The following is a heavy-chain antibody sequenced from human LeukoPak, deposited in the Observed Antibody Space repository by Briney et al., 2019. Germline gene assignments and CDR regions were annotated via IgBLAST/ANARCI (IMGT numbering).Heavy chain of an antibody. J-gene: IGHJ4*02. CDR2: INSDGSTT. CDR3: ARDGNWGSDYFDY. Sequence: PGGSLRLSCAASGFTFSNSWMHWVRQAPGKGLVWLSRINSDGSTTSYADSVKGRFTISRDNAKNSLYLQMNSLRAEDTAVYYCARDGNWGSDYFDYWGQGTLVTVSS. D-gene: IGHD7-27*01. CDR1: GFTFSNSW. V-gene: IGHV3-74*01.